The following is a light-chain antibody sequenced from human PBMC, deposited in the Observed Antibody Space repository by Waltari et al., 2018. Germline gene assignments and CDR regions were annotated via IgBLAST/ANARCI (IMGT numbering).Light chain of an antibody. CDR2: EVS. CDR3: SSYTSTNSVV. J-gene: IGLJ2*01. Sequence: QSALTQPASVSGSPGQSITISCTGTSSDVGGYNYVSWYQQHPGKAPKLIIYEVSNRPSGVSHGFSGSKSGNTASLTISGLQAEDEADYHCSSYTSTNSVVFGGGTKLTVL. V-gene: IGLV2-14*01. CDR1: SSDVGGYNY.